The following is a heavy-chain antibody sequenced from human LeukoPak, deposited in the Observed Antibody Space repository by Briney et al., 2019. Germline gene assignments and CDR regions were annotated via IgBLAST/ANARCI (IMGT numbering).Heavy chain of an antibody. CDR2: VYHSGST. V-gene: IGHV4-38-2*01. Sequence: SETLSLTCAVSDYSISSGNYWGWIRQPPGKGQEWIGSVYHSGSTHYSPSLKSRVTIAVDTSKNQFSLKLSSVTAADTAVYYCARNDSSGYFDYWGQGTLVTVSS. CDR3: ARNDSSGYFDY. J-gene: IGHJ4*02. CDR1: DYSISSGNY. D-gene: IGHD3-22*01.